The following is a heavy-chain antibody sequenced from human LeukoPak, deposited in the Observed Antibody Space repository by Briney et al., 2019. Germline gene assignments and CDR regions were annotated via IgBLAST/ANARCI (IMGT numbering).Heavy chain of an antibody. D-gene: IGHD6-13*01. CDR1: GFTFSSYA. V-gene: IGHV3-23*01. Sequence: PGGSLRLSCAASGFTFSSYAMSWVRQAPGKGLEWVSAISGSGGSTYYADSVKGRFTISRDNSKNTVYLQMSSLKTEDTAVYYCTTELAGYRSSWYQRDYFDYWGQGTLVTVSS. CDR3: TTELAGYRSSWYQRDYFDY. J-gene: IGHJ4*02. CDR2: ISGSGGST.